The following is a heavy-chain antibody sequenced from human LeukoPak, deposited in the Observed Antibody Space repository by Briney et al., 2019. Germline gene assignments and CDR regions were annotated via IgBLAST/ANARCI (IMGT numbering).Heavy chain of an antibody. D-gene: IGHD6-25*01. CDR1: GFPFSLYS. CDR2: ISSTSPYL. Sequence: GGSLRLSCAAPGFPFSLYSMTWVRQAPGRGLEWVSSISSTSPYLLSAHSVKGRFTISRDNAKSPLSLQMNSLSAEAAALYYCARGPRIAAHPLWFDYWGQGTLVTVSS. V-gene: IGHV3-21*01. CDR3: ARGPRIAAHPLWFDY. J-gene: IGHJ4*02.